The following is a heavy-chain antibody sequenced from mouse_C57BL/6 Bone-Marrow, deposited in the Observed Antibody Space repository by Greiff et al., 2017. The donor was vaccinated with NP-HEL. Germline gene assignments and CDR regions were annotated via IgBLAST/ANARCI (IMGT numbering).Heavy chain of an antibody. Sequence: QVQLKEPGAELVRPGTSVKLSCKASGYTFTSYWMHWVKQRPGQGLEWIGVIDPSDSYTNYNQKFKGKATLTVDTTSSTAYMQLSSLTSEGSAVYYCARSGALDYWGQGTTLTVSS. D-gene: IGHD3-1*01. CDR1: GYTFTSYW. V-gene: IGHV1-59*01. CDR3: ARSGALDY. J-gene: IGHJ2*01. CDR2: IDPSDSYT.